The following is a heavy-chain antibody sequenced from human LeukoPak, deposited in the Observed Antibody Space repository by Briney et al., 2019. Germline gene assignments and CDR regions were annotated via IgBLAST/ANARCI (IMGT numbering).Heavy chain of an antibody. CDR1: GLTFSSYG. Sequence: PGGSLRLSCAASGLTFSSYGMHWVRQAPGKGLEWVAVISYDGSNKYYADSVKGRFTISRDNAKNSLYLQMNSLRAEDTAVYYCASLFVAGIRDAFDIWGQGTMVTVSS. D-gene: IGHD3-10*02. J-gene: IGHJ3*02. V-gene: IGHV3-30*03. CDR3: ASLFVAGIRDAFDI. CDR2: ISYDGSNK.